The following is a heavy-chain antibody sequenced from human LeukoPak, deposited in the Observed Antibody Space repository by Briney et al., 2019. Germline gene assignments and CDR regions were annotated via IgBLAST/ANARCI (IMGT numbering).Heavy chain of an antibody. D-gene: IGHD5-12*01. Sequence: GASVKVSCKASGYTFTSYYIHWVRQAPGQGLEWMGIINPSGGSTSYAQKFQGRVTMTRDTSTSTVYMELGSLRSEDTAVYYCAGIVATIEAFDIWGQGTMVTVSS. CDR1: GYTFTSYY. J-gene: IGHJ3*02. CDR3: AGIVATIEAFDI. V-gene: IGHV1-46*01. CDR2: INPSGGST.